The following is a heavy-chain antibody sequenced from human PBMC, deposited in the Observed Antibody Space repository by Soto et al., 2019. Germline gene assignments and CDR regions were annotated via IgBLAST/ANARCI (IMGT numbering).Heavy chain of an antibody. Sequence: QVQLQQWGAGLLKPSETLSLTCAVYGGSFSGYYWSWIRQPPGKGLEWIGEINHNVGTNYNPSLTSRVTISVDTSKNQFSLKLRSVTAADAAVYYFAAYWGQWLGDLYNYSGMDVWGQGTTVTVSS. CDR3: AAYWGQWLGDLYNYSGMDV. CDR2: INHNVGT. CDR1: GGSFSGYY. V-gene: IGHV4-34*01. J-gene: IGHJ6*02. D-gene: IGHD6-19*01.